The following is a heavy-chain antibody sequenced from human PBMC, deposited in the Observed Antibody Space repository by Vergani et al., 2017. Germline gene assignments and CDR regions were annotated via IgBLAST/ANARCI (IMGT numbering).Heavy chain of an antibody. CDR3: ARGDYGILTGYRY. D-gene: IGHD3-9*01. V-gene: IGHV1-46*03. CDR2: INPSGGHT. CDR1: GYTFTGYY. Sequence: QVQLVQSGAEVKKPGASVKVSCKASGYTFTGYYMHWVRQAPGQGLEWMGIINPSGGHTNYAQKFQGRVTMTRDTSTSTVYMELGSLRSEDTAIYYCARGDYGILTGYRYWGQGTLVTVSA. J-gene: IGHJ4*02.